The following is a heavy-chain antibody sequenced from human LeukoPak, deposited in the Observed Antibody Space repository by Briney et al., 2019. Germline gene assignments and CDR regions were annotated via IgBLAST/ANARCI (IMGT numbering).Heavy chain of an antibody. Sequence: GGSLRLSCAASGFTFSTYWMSWVRQAPGKGLEWVANIKPDGSEKDYVDSLKGRFTISRDNAKNSPYLQVNSLRAEHTAVYYCARVGSGVAADDYWGQGTLVTVSS. J-gene: IGHJ4*02. CDR2: IKPDGSEK. V-gene: IGHV3-7*05. CDR1: GFTFSTYW. D-gene: IGHD2-2*01. CDR3: ARVGSGVAADDY.